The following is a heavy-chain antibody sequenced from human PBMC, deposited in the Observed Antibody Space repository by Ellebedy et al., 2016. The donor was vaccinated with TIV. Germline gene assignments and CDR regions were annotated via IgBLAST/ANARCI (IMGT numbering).Heavy chain of an antibody. Sequence: SETLSLTCAVSGGSISSSNWWCWVRQPPGKGLEWMGEIYHSGSTNYNPSLKSRVTISVDKSKNQFSLKLSSVTAADTAVYYCATERHVEMATILTDAFDIWGQGTMVTVSS. D-gene: IGHD5-24*01. J-gene: IGHJ3*02. CDR3: ATERHVEMATILTDAFDI. CDR1: GGSISSSNW. V-gene: IGHV4-4*02. CDR2: IYHSGST.